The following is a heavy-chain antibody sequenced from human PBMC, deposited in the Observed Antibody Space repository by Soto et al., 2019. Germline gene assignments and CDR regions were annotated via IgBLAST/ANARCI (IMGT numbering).Heavy chain of an antibody. J-gene: IGHJ4*02. Sequence: GGSLRLSCAASGFTFSSYAMSWVRQAPGEGLEWVSAISGSGGSTYYADSVKGRFTISRDNSKNTLYLQMNSLRAEDTAVYYCAKEGLEYYYDSSGYSESFDYWGQGTLVTVSS. CDR3: AKEGLEYYYDSSGYSESFDY. V-gene: IGHV3-23*01. CDR1: GFTFSSYA. D-gene: IGHD3-22*01. CDR2: ISGSGGST.